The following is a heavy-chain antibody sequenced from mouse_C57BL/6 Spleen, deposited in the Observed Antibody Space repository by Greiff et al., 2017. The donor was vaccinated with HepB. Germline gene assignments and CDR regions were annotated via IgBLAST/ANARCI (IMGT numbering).Heavy chain of an antibody. V-gene: IGHV5-4*01. CDR1: GFTFSSYA. J-gene: IGHJ2*01. Sequence: VQLQQSGGGLVKPGGSLKLSCAASGFTFSSYAMSWVRQTPEKRLEWVATISDGGSYTYYPDNVKGRFTISRDNAKNNLYLQMSHLKSEDTAMYYCARDYYGSSPYFDYWGQGTTLTVSS. D-gene: IGHD1-1*01. CDR3: ARDYYGSSPYFDY. CDR2: ISDGGSYT.